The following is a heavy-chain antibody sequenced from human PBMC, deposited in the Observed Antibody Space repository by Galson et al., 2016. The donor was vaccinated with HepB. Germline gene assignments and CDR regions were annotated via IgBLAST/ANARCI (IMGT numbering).Heavy chain of an antibody. J-gene: IGHJ4*02. V-gene: IGHV3-30*18. D-gene: IGHD6-13*01. CDR2: ISYDGSDK. CDR1: GFTFSSYG. CDR3: AKDLGSSWWLYYFDY. Sequence: SLRHSCAASGFTFSSYGMHWVRPAPGKGLEWVAVISYDGSDKYYADSVKGRFTISRDNSKNTLFLLMNRLRTEDTAVYYCAKDLGSSWWLYYFDYWGQGTLVTVSS.